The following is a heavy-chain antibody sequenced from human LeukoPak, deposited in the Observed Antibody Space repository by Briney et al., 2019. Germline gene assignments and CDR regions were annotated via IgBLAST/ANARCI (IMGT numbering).Heavy chain of an antibody. Sequence: GGSLRLSCAASGFTFSSYAMHWVRQAPGKGLEWVAVISYDGSNKYYADSVKGRFTISRDNSKNTLYLQMNSLRAEDTAVYYCARDQDFWSGPDYWGQGTLVTVSS. D-gene: IGHD3-3*01. J-gene: IGHJ4*02. V-gene: IGHV3-30*07. CDR3: ARDQDFWSGPDY. CDR2: ISYDGSNK. CDR1: GFTFSSYA.